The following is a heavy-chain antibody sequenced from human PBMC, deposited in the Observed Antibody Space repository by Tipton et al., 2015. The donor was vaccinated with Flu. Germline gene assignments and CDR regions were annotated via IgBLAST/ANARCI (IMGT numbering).Heavy chain of an antibody. J-gene: IGHJ4*02. CDR2: VYYSGST. Sequence: TLSLTCTVSGGSISSYYWSWIRQPPGKGLEWIGYVYYSGSTNYNPSLKSRVTISVDTSKNQFSLKLSSVTAADTAVYYCARRWNGDYDYWGRGTLVTVSS. CDR3: ARRWNGDYDY. D-gene: IGHD4-17*01. V-gene: IGHV4-59*08. CDR1: GGSISSYY.